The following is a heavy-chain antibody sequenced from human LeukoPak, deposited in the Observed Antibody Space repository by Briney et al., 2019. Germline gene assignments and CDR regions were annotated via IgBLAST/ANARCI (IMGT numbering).Heavy chain of an antibody. CDR1: GFAFSSYG. D-gene: IGHD1-26*01. V-gene: IGHV3-33*01. Sequence: GGSLRLSCAASGFAFSSYGMHWVRQAPGKGLQGVAVIRYDGSNKYYADSVKRRFTISRDNSKNTLYLQMNSLRAEDTAVYYCARDPTSSWETAFDIWGQGTMVTVSS. CDR2: IRYDGSNK. CDR3: ARDPTSSWETAFDI. J-gene: IGHJ3*02.